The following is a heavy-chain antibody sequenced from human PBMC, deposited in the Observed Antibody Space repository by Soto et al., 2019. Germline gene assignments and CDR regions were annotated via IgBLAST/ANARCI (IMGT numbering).Heavy chain of an antibody. CDR2: IKQDGSEK. CDR3: AREVGSGSYFGGNDY. Sequence: GGSLRLSCAASGFTFSSYWMSWVRQAPGKGLEWVANIKQDGSEKYYVDSVKGRFTISRDNAKNSLYLQMNSLRAEDTAVYYCAREVGSGSYFGGNDYWGQGTLVTVSS. CDR1: GFTFSSYW. J-gene: IGHJ4*02. V-gene: IGHV3-7*01. D-gene: IGHD1-26*01.